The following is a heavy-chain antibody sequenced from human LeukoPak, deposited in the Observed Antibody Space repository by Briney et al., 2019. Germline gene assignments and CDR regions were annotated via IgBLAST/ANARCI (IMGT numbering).Heavy chain of an antibody. CDR3: ARGSIVVVPAAIWGWNAFDI. D-gene: IGHD2-2*02. CDR1: GGTFSSYA. CDR2: IIPILGIA. Sequence: ASVKVSCKASGGTFSSYAISWVRQAPGQGLEWMGRIIPILGIANYAQKFQGRVTITADKSTSTAYMELSSLRSEDTAVYYCARGSIVVVPAAIWGWNAFDIWGQGTMVTVSS. V-gene: IGHV1-69*04. J-gene: IGHJ3*02.